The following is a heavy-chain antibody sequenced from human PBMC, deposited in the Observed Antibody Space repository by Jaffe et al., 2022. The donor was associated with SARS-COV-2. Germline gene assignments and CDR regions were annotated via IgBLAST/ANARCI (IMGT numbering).Heavy chain of an antibody. CDR3: ARRGWLGNYYYMDV. J-gene: IGHJ6*03. V-gene: IGHV4-59*01. CDR1: GGSISNFY. Sequence: QVQLQESGPGLVKPSETLSLTCTVSGGSISNFYWSWIRQPPGKGLEWIGYIFYSGSTNYNPSLKSRVTISVDTSKNQFSLKLSSVTAADTAVYYCARRGWLGNYYYMDVWGKGTTVTVSS. CDR2: IFYSGST. D-gene: IGHD6-19*01.